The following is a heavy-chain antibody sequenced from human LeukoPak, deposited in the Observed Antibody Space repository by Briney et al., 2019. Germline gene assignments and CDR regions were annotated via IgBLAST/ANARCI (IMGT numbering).Heavy chain of an antibody. CDR2: IYYSGST. D-gene: IGHD5-18*01. V-gene: IGHV4-31*03. CDR3: ARDSMPRGYRYLGFDP. Sequence: TLSLTCTVSGGSISSGGYYWSWIRQHPGKGLEWIGYIYYSGSTYCNPSLKSRVTISVDTSKNQFSLKLSSVTAADTAVYYCARDSMPRGYRYLGFDPWGQGTLVTVSS. CDR1: GGSISSGGYY. J-gene: IGHJ5*02.